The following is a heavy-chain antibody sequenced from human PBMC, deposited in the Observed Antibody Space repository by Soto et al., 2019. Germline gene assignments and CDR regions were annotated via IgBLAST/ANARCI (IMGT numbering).Heavy chain of an antibody. D-gene: IGHD5-18*01. V-gene: IGHV3-30*18. CDR3: EKEGIELWSAFDY. CDR2: ISYDGDDK. CDR1: GFTFNNYG. J-gene: IGHJ4*02. Sequence: QVQLVESGGGVVQPGRSLRLSCAASGFTFNNYGIHWVRQAPGKGLEWVAAISYDGDDKYYADSVKGRFTISRDNSRNTLYMHMNCQRTEDPAMYYCEKEGIELWSAFDYWGQGTLVTVSS.